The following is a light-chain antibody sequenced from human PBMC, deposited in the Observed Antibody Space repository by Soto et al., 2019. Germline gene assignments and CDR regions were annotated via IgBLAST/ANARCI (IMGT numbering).Light chain of an antibody. J-gene: IGLJ1*01. Sequence: QSVLTQPASVSGSPGQSITISCTGTSSDVGNYKYVSWYQQHPGKAPKLMIYGVSNRPSGVSNRFSGSKSGNTASLTISGLQADDEADYYCSSHTISSALQVFGTGTKVTVL. CDR1: SSDVGNYKY. CDR2: GVS. CDR3: SSHTISSALQV. V-gene: IGLV2-14*01.